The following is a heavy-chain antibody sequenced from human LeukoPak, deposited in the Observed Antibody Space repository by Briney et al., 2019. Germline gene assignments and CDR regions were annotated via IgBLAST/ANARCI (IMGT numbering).Heavy chain of an antibody. J-gene: IGHJ6*02. V-gene: IGHV3-9*01. CDR1: GFTFDDYA. CDR3: AKFADPWGLRVVVGMDV. Sequence: GGSLRLSCAASGFTFDDYAMHWVRQAPGKGLEWVSVISWNSGSIGYADSVKGRFTISRDNAKNSLYLQMNSLRAEDTALYYCAKFADPWGLRVVVGMDVWGQGTTVTVSS. CDR2: ISWNSGSI. D-gene: IGHD2-21*01.